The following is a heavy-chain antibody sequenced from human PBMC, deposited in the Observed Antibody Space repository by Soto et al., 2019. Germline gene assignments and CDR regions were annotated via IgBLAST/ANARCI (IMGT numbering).Heavy chain of an antibody. CDR1: GYTFTSYY. CDR3: ARGLEWLLPHDAFDI. J-gene: IGHJ3*02. D-gene: IGHD3-22*01. CDR2: INPSGGST. Sequence: ASVKVSFKASGYTFTSYYRHWVRQAPGQGLEWMGIINPSGGSTSYAQKFQGRVTMTRDTPTSTVYMELSSLRSEDTAVYYCARGLEWLLPHDAFDIWGQGTMVTVSS. V-gene: IGHV1-46*01.